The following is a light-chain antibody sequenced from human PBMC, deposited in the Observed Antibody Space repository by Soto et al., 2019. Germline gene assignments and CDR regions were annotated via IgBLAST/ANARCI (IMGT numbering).Light chain of an antibody. J-gene: IGLJ1*01. CDR1: SSDVGSYDF. CDR3: SLYTTASTYV. Sequence: QSALTQPASVSGSPGQSITISCTGTSSDVGSYDFVSWYQHHPGKAPKLMIYEVSNRPSGIPDRFSGSKSGNTASLTISGLQAEDEAEYYCSLYTTASTYVFGTGTKVTVL. CDR2: EVS. V-gene: IGLV2-14*01.